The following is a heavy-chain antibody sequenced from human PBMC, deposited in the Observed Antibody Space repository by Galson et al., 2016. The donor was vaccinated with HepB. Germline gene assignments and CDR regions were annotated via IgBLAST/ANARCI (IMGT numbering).Heavy chain of an antibody. V-gene: IGHV3-21*01. CDR1: GLTFSSYD. Sequence: SLRLSCAASGLTFSSYDMNWVRQAPGEGLEWVSHISRYSEFIYYVDSVKGRFTISRDNAKNSLYLQMNSLRAEDTAMYYCAIEGGGLSPDYWGQGTLVTVS. CDR3: AIEGGGLSPDY. D-gene: IGHD3-16*01. CDR2: ISRYSEFI. J-gene: IGHJ4*02.